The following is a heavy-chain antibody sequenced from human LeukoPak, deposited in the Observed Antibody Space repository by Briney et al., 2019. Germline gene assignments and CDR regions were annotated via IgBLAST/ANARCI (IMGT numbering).Heavy chain of an antibody. V-gene: IGHV1-24*01. D-gene: IGHD2-2*01. CDR3: ATGKIYCSTTSCSDDT. CDR2: FHPEDGET. J-gene: IGHJ5*02. CDR1: GYTLTELS. Sequence: GASVKVSCKVSGYTLTELSMHWVRQAPGKGLEWMGGFHPEDGETVYAQKFQGRVTMTEDTSTDTAYMELSSLRSEDTAVYYCATGKIYCSTTSCSDDTWGQGTLVTLSS.